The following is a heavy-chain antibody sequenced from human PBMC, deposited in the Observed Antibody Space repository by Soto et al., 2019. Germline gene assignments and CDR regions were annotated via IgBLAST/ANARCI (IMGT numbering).Heavy chain of an antibody. CDR3: ARVSGIYYYGMDV. J-gene: IGHJ6*02. Sequence: SETLSLTCTGSGRSISSSSYYWGWIRQPPGKGLEWIGSIYYSGSTYHNPPLKSRVTISKDTSKNHFSLKLSSVTAADTAVYYCARVSGIYYYGMDVWGQGTTVTVSS. CDR1: GRSISSSSYY. D-gene: IGHD3-10*01. V-gene: IGHV4-39*02. CDR2: IYYSGST.